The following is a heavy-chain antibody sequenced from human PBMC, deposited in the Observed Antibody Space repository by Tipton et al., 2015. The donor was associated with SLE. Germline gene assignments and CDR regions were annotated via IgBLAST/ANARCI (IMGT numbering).Heavy chain of an antibody. J-gene: IGHJ6*02. D-gene: IGHD5-18*01. CDR2: LYQSGSI. Sequence: TLSLTCTVSGGSISGGGYSWSWIRQSPGKGLEWIGSLYQSGSIHYNPSLENRVTISVDKSKNQFSLKLTSVTAADTAVYYCARWIPLTGINVWGQGATVTVSS. CDR3: ARWIPLTGINV. V-gene: IGHV4-30-2*06. CDR1: GGSISGGGYS.